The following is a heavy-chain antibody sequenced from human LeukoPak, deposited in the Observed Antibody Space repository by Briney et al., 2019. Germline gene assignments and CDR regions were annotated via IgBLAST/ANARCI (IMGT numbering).Heavy chain of an antibody. J-gene: IGHJ5*02. CDR1: GYTLTELS. Sequence: ASVKVSCKVSGYTLTELSMHWVRQAPGKGLEWMGGFDPEDGETIYAQKFQGRVTMTEDTSTDTAYMELSSLRSEDTAVYYCATVLPGMGLLEPVLPSWFDPWGQGTLVTVSS. CDR3: ATVLPGMGLLEPVLPSWFDP. CDR2: FDPEDGET. V-gene: IGHV1-24*01. D-gene: IGHD2/OR15-2a*01.